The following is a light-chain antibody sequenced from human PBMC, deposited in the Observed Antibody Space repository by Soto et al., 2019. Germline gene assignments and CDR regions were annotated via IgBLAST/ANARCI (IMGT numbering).Light chain of an antibody. CDR2: DAS. V-gene: IGKV3D-11*02. Sequence: EIVLTQSPATLSLSPGERPTLSCRASQSVSSYLAWYQQKPGQAPRLLIYDASNRATGIPARFSGSGPGTDFTLTISSLEPEDFAVYYCQQRSNWHEITFGQGTRLEIK. J-gene: IGKJ5*01. CDR1: QSVSSY. CDR3: QQRSNWHEIT.